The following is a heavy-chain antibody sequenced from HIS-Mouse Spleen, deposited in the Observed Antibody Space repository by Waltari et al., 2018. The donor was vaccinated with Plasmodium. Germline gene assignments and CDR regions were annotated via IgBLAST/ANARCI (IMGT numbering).Heavy chain of an antibody. D-gene: IGHD7-27*01. V-gene: IGHV4-34*01. J-gene: IGHJ4*02. CDR2: INHRGST. CDR1: GGSFSGYY. CDR3: ARVIPLGIPHFDY. Sequence: QVQLQQWGAGLLKPSETLSLTCAVYGGSFSGYYWSWIRQPPGKGLEGIGEINHRGSTNYNPSLKSRVTISVDTSKNQFSLKLSSVTAADTAVYYCARVIPLGIPHFDYWGQGTLVTVSS.